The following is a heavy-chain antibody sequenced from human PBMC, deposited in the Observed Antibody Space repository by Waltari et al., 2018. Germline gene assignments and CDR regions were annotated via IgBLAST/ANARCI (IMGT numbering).Heavy chain of an antibody. J-gene: IGHJ5*02. CDR2: SSGSGISI. V-gene: IGHV3-48*03. CDR3: ARASYTLGFEP. CDR1: GFTFSDFE. D-gene: IGHD1-1*01. Sequence: EGQLVESGGGLVQPGGSLRLSCAASGFTFSDFEMNWVRQVPGKGLEWISHSSGSGISIYDADSVKGRFTISRDNAKNSLYLQMDNLRVDDTAIYYCARASYTLGFEPWGQGTLVTVSS.